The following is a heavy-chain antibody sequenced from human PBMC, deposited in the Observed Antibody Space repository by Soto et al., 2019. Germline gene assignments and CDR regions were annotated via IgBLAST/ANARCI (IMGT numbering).Heavy chain of an antibody. D-gene: IGHD6-13*01. CDR2: INHSGST. CDR1: GGSFSGYY. V-gene: IGHV4-34*01. J-gene: IGHJ6*02. Sequence: PSETLSLTCAVYGGSFSGYYWSWIRQHPGKGLEWIGEINHSGSTNYNPSLKSRVTISVDTSKNQFSLKLSSVTAADTAVYYCARQRSWSYYYYGMDVWGQATTVTVSS. CDR3: ARQRSWSYYYYGMDV.